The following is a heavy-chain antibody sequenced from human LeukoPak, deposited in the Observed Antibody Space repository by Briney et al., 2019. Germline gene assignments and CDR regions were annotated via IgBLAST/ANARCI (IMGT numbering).Heavy chain of an antibody. V-gene: IGHV3-21*01. D-gene: IGHD2-8*01. CDR1: GFTFSSYS. CDR3: ARHNIVLMVYATVGVGGWYYGMDV. J-gene: IGHJ6*02. Sequence: GGSLRLSCAASGFTFSSYSMNWVRQAPGKGLEWVSSISSSSSYIYYADSVKGRFTISRDNAKNSLYLQMNSLRAEDTAVYYCARHNIVLMVYATVGVGGWYYGMDVWGQGTTVTVSS. CDR2: ISSSSSYI.